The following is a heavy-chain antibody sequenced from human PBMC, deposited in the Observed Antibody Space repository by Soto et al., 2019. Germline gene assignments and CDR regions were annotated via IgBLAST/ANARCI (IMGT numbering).Heavy chain of an antibody. Sequence: SETLSLTCTVSGDSISSGDYYWSWIRQSPGKGLEWIAYIFYNGSPYYNPSLKSRVTISVDTSKNQFSLKLNSVTAADTAVYYCARGRGYSYRIDYWGQGTPVT. J-gene: IGHJ4*02. V-gene: IGHV4-30-4*01. CDR1: GDSISSGDYY. CDR2: IFYNGSP. D-gene: IGHD5-18*01. CDR3: ARGRGYSYRIDY.